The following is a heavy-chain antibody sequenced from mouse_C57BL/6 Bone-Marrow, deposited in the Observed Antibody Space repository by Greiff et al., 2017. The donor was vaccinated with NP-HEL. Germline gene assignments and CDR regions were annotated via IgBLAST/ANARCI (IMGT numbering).Heavy chain of an antibody. V-gene: IGHV14-4*01. CDR3: TKSTLDY. CDR2: IDPENGDT. Sequence: VQLQQSGAELVRPGASVKLSCTASGFNIKDDYMHWVKQRPEQGLEWIGWIDPENGDTEYASKFQGKATITADTSSNTAYLQLSSLTSEDTAVDYCTKSTLDYWGQGTTLTVSS. J-gene: IGHJ2*01. D-gene: IGHD2-1*01. CDR1: GFNIKDDY.